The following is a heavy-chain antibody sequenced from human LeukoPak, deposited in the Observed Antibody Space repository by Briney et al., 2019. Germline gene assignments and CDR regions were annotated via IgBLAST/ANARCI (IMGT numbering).Heavy chain of an antibody. D-gene: IGHD3-16*01. CDR3: ARDLLSANWFDP. Sequence: PSETLSLTCAVSGGSFSSLHWWSWVRQPPGKGLEWIGEIYHSGTTNYNPSFKSRVTISVDTSKNQFSLKLSSVTAADTAVYYCARDLLSANWFDPWGQGTLVTVSS. CDR2: IYHSGTT. V-gene: IGHV4-4*02. J-gene: IGHJ5*02. CDR1: GGSFSSLHW.